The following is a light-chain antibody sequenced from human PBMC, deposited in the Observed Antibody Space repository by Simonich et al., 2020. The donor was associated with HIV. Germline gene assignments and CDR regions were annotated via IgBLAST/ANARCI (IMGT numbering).Light chain of an antibody. CDR3: YSTDSSGNHRV. J-gene: IGLJ3*02. V-gene: IGLV3-10*01. Sequence: SYELTRPPLGSVSPGQTARITCAGDALPKKYGYWYQQKSGPAPVLVIYEDSKRPSGIPEGFAGSSSGTMATLTISGAQVEDEADYYCYSTDSSGNHRVFGGGTKLTVL. CDR2: EDS. CDR1: ALPKKY.